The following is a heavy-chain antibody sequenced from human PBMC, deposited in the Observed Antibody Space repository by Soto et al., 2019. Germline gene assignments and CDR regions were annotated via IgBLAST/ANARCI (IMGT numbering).Heavy chain of an antibody. Sequence: QVQLVQSGAEVKKPGASVKVSCKASGYTFTGYYMHWVRQAPGQGLEWMGWINPNSGGTNYAQKFQGRVTMTRDTSISTAYMERSRLRSDDTAVYYCARSGYSSSWYKNYYYGMDVWGQGTTVTVSS. V-gene: IGHV1-2*02. D-gene: IGHD6-13*01. CDR1: GYTFTGYY. CDR3: ARSGYSSSWYKNYYYGMDV. J-gene: IGHJ6*02. CDR2: INPNSGGT.